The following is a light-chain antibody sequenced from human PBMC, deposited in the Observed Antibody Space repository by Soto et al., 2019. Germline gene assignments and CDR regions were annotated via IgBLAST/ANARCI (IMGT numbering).Light chain of an antibody. Sequence: EIWLTQSPATLPVSPGERATLSCWASQSVSSNLAWYQQKPGQAPRLLIYGASSRATGIPDSLSGSGSGTVFPLLISRLEPADFAVYYCQQYGSSPAFGPGTRLEIK. V-gene: IGKV3-20*01. J-gene: IGKJ5*01. CDR1: QSVSSN. CDR2: GAS. CDR3: QQYGSSPA.